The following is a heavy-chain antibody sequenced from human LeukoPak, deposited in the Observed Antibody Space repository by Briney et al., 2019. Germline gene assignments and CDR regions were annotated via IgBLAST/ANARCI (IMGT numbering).Heavy chain of an antibody. V-gene: IGHV4-39*07. CDR1: GGSISSSSYY. CDR2: IYYSGST. CDR3: ARETLRDWFDP. J-gene: IGHJ5*02. Sequence: SETLSLTCTVSGGSISSSSYYWGWIRQPPGKGLEWIGNIYYSGSTYYNPSLKSRVTISVDTSKNQFSLKLSSVTAADTAVYYCARETLRDWFDPWGQGTLVTVSS.